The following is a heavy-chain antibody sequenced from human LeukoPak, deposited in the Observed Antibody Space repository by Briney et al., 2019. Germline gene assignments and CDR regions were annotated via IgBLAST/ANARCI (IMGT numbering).Heavy chain of an antibody. D-gene: IGHD3-10*01. CDR2: INPSSGDT. CDR1: GYTFTGYY. Sequence: SVKVSCKVSGYTFTGYYLHWLRQAPGQGLEWMGRINPSSGDTNYAQKFQGRVTMTRDTSINTASMALSSLRSDDTAVYYCARGPSGSDYWGQGTLVTVSS. V-gene: IGHV1-2*06. J-gene: IGHJ4*02. CDR3: ARGPSGSDY.